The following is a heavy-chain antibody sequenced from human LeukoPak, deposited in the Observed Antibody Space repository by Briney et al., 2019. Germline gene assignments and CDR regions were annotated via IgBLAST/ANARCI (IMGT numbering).Heavy chain of an antibody. V-gene: IGHV3-23*01. CDR1: GFTLRNYA. CDR2: ITGTTGST. D-gene: IGHD2-15*01. Sequence: PRGSLRLSCAAPGFTLRNYAMSSVPQSPCKHINNPSAITGTTGSTYYADSVKGRFTISRDNSKNTLYLQMNSLRAEDTAVYYCAKEGCSGGSCYPRSYGMDVWGKGTTVTVSS. CDR3: AKEGCSGGSCYPRSYGMDV. J-gene: IGHJ6*04.